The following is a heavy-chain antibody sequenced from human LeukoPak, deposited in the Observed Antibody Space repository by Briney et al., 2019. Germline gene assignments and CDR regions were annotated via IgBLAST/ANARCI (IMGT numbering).Heavy chain of an antibody. J-gene: IGHJ4*02. V-gene: IGHV3-53*05. CDR2: IHISATT. CDR1: GFTDSSIF. D-gene: IGHD3-10*01. CDR3: ARESTAHSMVRGVMGYFDY. Sequence: GGSLRLSCEASGFTDSSIFMGWVRQAPGEGLEWVSIIHISATTYYADSVKGRFTISRDNFKNTLYLQMNSLRAADTAVYYCARESTAHSMVRGVMGYFDYWGQGTLVTVSS.